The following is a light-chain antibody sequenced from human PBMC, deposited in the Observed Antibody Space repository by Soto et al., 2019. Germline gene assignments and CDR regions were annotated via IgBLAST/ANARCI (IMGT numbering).Light chain of an antibody. CDR2: DAS. V-gene: IGKV3-11*01. J-gene: IGKJ4*01. Sequence: EVVMTQSPATLSVSPGERATLSRRASQSVSSYLAWYQQKPGQAPRLLIYDASNRATGIPARFSGSGSGIDFTLTISSLESEDFAVYYCQQRSNWPLTFGGGTKVDIK. CDR3: QQRSNWPLT. CDR1: QSVSSY.